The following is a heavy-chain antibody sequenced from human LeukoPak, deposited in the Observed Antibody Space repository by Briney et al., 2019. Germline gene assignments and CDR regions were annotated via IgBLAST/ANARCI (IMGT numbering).Heavy chain of an antibody. V-gene: IGHV3-30*18. D-gene: IGHD1-26*01. Sequence: PGGSLRLSCAASGFTFSNFGMHWVRQAPGKGPEWVAAMTNDGSKTFYVDSVKGRFTISRDNSKNTLYLQMNSLRAEDTAVYYCAKDLGRYRNNYFDYWGQGTLVTVSS. CDR2: MTNDGSKT. J-gene: IGHJ4*02. CDR3: AKDLGRYRNNYFDY. CDR1: GFTFSNFG.